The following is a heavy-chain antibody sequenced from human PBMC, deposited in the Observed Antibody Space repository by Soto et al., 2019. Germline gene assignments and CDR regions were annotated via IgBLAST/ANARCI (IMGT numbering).Heavy chain of an antibody. Sequence: EVQVVESGGGLVQPGGSLRLSCAASGFRFSTYWMSWVRQAPGKGLEWLANIKQDANEMYYVDSVKGRFTISGDSAKNPLFLIMGSLRVEETAVNYCAAYNTSRHAAFDIWGQGTMVIVSS. D-gene: IGHD1-20*01. CDR1: GFRFSTYW. CDR3: AAYNTSRHAAFDI. V-gene: IGHV3-7*01. J-gene: IGHJ3*02. CDR2: IKQDANEM.